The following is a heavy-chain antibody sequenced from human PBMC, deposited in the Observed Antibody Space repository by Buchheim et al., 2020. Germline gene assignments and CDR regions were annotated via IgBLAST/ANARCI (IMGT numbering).Heavy chain of an antibody. CDR3: ARGRGPPSRTSTYYYDSSGYSLDY. D-gene: IGHD3-22*01. CDR1: GGSISSGGYY. J-gene: IGHJ4*02. Sequence: QVQLQESGPGLVKPSQTLSLTCTVSGGSISSGGYYWSWLRQHPGKGLEWSGYIYYSGSTYYNPSLKSRVTISVDTSKNQFSLKMSSVTAADTAVYYCARGRGPPSRTSTYYYDSSGYSLDYWGQGTL. V-gene: IGHV4-31*03. CDR2: IYYSGST.